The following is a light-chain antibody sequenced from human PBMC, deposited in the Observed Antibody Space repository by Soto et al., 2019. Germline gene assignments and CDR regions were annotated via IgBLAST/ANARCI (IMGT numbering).Light chain of an antibody. CDR3: QQSYSTPQT. J-gene: IGKJ1*01. V-gene: IGKV1-39*01. CDR1: QTISTS. CDR2: AAS. Sequence: DLQMTQSPPYLSESVGDRFSITCRASQTISTSLNWYRQRPRKAPNLLIYAASNLQSGVPSRFSGSGSGTDLTITISSLQPEDFATYYCQQSYSTPQTFGQGTKVDIK.